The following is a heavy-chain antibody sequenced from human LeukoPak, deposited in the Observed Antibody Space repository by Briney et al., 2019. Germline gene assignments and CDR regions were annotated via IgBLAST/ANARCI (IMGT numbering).Heavy chain of an antibody. V-gene: IGHV3-49*04. CDR1: GFTFGDYA. D-gene: IGHD6-13*01. CDR3: TRDEQQLVPYYYYGMDV. Sequence: GGSLRLSCTASGFTFGDYAMSWVRQAPGKGLEWVGFIRSKAYGGTTEYAASVKGRFTISRDDSKSIAYLQMNSLKTEDTAVYYCTRDEQQLVPYYYYGMDVWGQGTTVTVSS. J-gene: IGHJ6*02. CDR2: IRSKAYGGTT.